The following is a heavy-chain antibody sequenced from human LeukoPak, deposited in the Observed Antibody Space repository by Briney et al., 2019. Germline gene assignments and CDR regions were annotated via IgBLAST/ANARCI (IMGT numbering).Heavy chain of an antibody. CDR3: ARGIPRTPGYMDV. CDR2: INHSGST. Sequence: PSETLSLTCAVYGGSFSGYYWSWIRQPPGRGLEWIGEINHSGSTNYNPSLKSRVTISVDTSKNQFSLKLSSVTAADTAVYYCARGIPRTPGYMDVWGNGTTVTVCS. J-gene: IGHJ6*03. CDR1: GGSFSGYY. V-gene: IGHV4-34*01.